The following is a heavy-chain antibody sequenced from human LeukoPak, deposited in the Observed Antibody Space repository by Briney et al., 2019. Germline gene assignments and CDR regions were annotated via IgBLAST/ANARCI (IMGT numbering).Heavy chain of an antibody. CDR3: ARGGQGDGYSADEAFDM. J-gene: IGHJ3*02. CDR1: GDSVSSNSTA. CDR2: TYYRSKWYS. V-gene: IGHV6-1*01. D-gene: IGHD5-24*01. Sequence: SQTLSLTCAISGDSVSSNSTACNWIRQSPSRGLEWLVRTYYRSKWYSDYAVSVKSRITINPDTSKNQFSLQLNSVTPEDTAVYYCARGGQGDGYSADEAFDMWGQGTMVTVSS.